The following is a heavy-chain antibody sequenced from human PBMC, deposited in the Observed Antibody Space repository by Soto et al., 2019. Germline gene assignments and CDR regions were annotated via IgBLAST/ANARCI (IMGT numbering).Heavy chain of an antibody. CDR1: GGTFSSYA. V-gene: IGHV1-69*06. Sequence: VASVKVSCKASGGTFSSYAISWVRQAPGQGLEWMGGIIPIFGTANYAQKFQGRVTITADKSTSTAYMELSSLRSEDTAVYYCAGSREMATKYFDYWGQGTLVTVSS. CDR2: IIPIFGTA. D-gene: IGHD5-12*01. J-gene: IGHJ4*02. CDR3: AGSREMATKYFDY.